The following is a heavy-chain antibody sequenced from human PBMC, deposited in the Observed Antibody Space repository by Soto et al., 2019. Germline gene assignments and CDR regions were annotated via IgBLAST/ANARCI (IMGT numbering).Heavy chain of an antibody. CDR3: ARGPSCTGRSCSTRVPDS. Sequence: GGSLRLSCAASGFTFSGYWMSWVRQAPGKGLEWVANIKRDGSEIYYADSVKGRFAISRDNAKDSLYLQMNSLRAEDTAVYYCARGPSCTGRSCSTRVPDSGGRGTLVTVSS. CDR2: IKRDGSEI. J-gene: IGHJ4*02. V-gene: IGHV3-7*03. CDR1: GFTFSGYW. D-gene: IGHD2-15*01.